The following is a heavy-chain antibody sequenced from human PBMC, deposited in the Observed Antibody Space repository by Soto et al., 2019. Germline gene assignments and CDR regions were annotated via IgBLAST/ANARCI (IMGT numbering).Heavy chain of an antibody. V-gene: IGHV4-59*01. J-gene: IGHJ5*02. CDR2: IYYSGST. Sequence: TSETLSLTCTVSGGSISSYYWSWIRQPPGKGLEWIGYIYYSGSTNYNPSLKSRVTISVDTSKNQFSLKLSSVTAADTAVYYCARVKSVIYGVDWFDPWGQGTLVTVS. D-gene: IGHD3-10*01. CDR3: ARVKSVIYGVDWFDP. CDR1: GGSISSYY.